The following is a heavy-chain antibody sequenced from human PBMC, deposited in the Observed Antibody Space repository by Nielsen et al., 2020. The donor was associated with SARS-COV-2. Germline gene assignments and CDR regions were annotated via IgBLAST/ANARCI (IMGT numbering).Heavy chain of an antibody. CDR3: ARERVGGITIFGVVTRYGMDV. V-gene: IGHV4-30-4*01. J-gene: IGHJ6*02. D-gene: IGHD3-3*01. CDR2: IYYSGST. Sequence: WLRQPPGKGLEWIGYIYYSGSTYYNPSLKSRVTLSVDTSKNQFSLKLSSVTAADTALYYCARERVGGITIFGVVTRYGMDVWGQGTTVTVSS.